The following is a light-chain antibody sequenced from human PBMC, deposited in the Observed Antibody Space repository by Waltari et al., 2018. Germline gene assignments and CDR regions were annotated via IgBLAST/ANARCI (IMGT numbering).Light chain of an antibody. CDR2: SAS. J-gene: IGKJ4*01. V-gene: IGKV1-39*01. Sequence: DIQMTQSPSSLSASVGDRVTITCRASQTITYYLNWYQQKPGKAPKLLMYSASSLQSGVPSRFSGSGSGTDFTFTISSLQPEDFATYYCQQSYSSPPTFGGGTKVEIK. CDR1: QTITYY. CDR3: QQSYSSPPT.